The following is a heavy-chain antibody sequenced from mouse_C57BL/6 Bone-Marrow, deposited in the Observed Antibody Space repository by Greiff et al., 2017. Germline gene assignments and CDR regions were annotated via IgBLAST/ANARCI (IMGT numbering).Heavy chain of an antibody. D-gene: IGHD4-1*01. Sequence: EVQLQQSGPELVKPGASVKIPCKASGYTFTDYNMDWVKQSHGKSLEWIGDINPNNGGTIYNQKFKGKATLTADKSSSTAYMQFSSLTSEDSAIYYCARSLWDLFDYWGQGTTLTVSS. V-gene: IGHV1-18*01. CDR1: GYTFTDYN. CDR2: INPNNGGT. J-gene: IGHJ2*01. CDR3: ARSLWDLFDY.